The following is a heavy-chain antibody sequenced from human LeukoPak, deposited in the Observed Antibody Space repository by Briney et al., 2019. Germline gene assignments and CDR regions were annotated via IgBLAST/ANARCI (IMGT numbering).Heavy chain of an antibody. V-gene: IGHV3-74*01. J-gene: IGHJ4*02. CDR2: INSDGSST. CDR3: ARDGLAAITFDY. Sequence: GGSLRLSCVASGFTFSSYWMHWVRQAPGKGLVWVSHINSDGSSTTYADSVKGRFTISRDNAKNTLYLQMNSLRAEDTAAYYCARDGLAAITFDYWGQGILVTVSS. CDR1: GFTFSSYW. D-gene: IGHD5-24*01.